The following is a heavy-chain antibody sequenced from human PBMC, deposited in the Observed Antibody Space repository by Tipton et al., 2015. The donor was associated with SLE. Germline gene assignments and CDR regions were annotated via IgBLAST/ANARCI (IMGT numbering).Heavy chain of an antibody. D-gene: IGHD3-10*01. CDR1: GGSFSGYY. Sequence: TLSLTCAVYGGSFSGYYWSWIRQPPGKGLEWIGYIYYSGSTNYNPSLKSRVTISVDTSKNQFSLKLTSVTAADTAVYYCARDLTMEAFDIWGQGTKVTVSS. CDR3: ARDLTMEAFDI. CDR2: IYYSGST. J-gene: IGHJ3*02. V-gene: IGHV4-59*01.